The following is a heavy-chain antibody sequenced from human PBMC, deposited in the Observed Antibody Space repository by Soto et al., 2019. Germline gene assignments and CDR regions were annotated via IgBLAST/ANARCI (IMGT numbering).Heavy chain of an antibody. V-gene: IGHV1-18*01. Sequence: QVQLVQSGGEVKMAVASVKVSCQAYGYTFSVYAISWVRQAPGQGLEWMGWISASTRNTDQAQNFQGRVIMTLDTSTNTAYMVLRSLRSDDTAVYYCVRCYCSVGSCYACWHFDLWGRGTLVTVSS. CDR3: VRCYCSVGSCYACWHFDL. J-gene: IGHJ2*01. CDR2: ISASTRNT. CDR1: GYTFSVYA. D-gene: IGHD2-15*01.